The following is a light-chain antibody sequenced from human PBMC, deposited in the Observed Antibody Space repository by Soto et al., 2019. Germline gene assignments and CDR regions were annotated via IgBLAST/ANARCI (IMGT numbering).Light chain of an antibody. Sequence: QSELQRASSVSGAPGQSITVYCPGTSSDVGAYDYVSWYQHHPGKAPKLMIYDVSYRPSGVSNRFSGSKSGNTASLTISGLQAEDEADYYCSSYTSSSTRVFGTGTKVTVL. CDR1: SSDVGAYDY. J-gene: IGLJ1*01. CDR3: SSYTSSSTRV. CDR2: DVS. V-gene: IGLV2-14*03.